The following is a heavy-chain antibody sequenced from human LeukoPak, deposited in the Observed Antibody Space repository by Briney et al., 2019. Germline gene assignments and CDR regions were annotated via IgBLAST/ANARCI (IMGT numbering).Heavy chain of an antibody. Sequence: PSETLSLTCAVSGYSISSGYYWGWIRHPPGKGLEWSGSIYHSGSTYYNPSLKSRVTISVDTSKNQFSLKLSSVTAADTAVYYCARHRPSGSYLDPWGQGTLVTVSS. CDR2: IYHSGST. J-gene: IGHJ5*02. D-gene: IGHD1-26*01. CDR1: GYSISSGYY. CDR3: ARHRPSGSYLDP. V-gene: IGHV4-38-2*01.